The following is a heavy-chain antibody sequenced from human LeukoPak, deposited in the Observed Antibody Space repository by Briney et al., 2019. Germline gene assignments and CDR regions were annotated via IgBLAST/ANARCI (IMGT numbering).Heavy chain of an antibody. Sequence: GGSLRLSCAASGFTFSSYDMHWVRQAPGKGLEWVAVIWYDGSNKYYADSVKGRFTISRDNSKNTLYLKMNSLRAEDTAVYYCAKGSGVWGSYRGIDYWGQGTLVTVSS. J-gene: IGHJ4*02. D-gene: IGHD3-16*02. CDR2: IWYDGSNK. V-gene: IGHV3-33*06. CDR1: GFTFSSYD. CDR3: AKGSGVWGSYRGIDY.